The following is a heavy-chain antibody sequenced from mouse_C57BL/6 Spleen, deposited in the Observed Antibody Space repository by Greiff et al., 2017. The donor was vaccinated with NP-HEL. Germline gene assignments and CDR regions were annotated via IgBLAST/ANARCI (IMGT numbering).Heavy chain of an antibody. D-gene: IGHD1-1*01. CDR3: ARGSFDY. J-gene: IGHJ2*01. V-gene: IGHV1-69*01. Sequence: VQLQQSGAELVMPGASVKLSCKASGYTFTSYWMHWVKQRPGQGLGWIGEIDPSDSYTNYNQKFKGKSTLTVDKSSSTAYMQLSSLTSEDSAVYYCARGSFDYWGQSTTLTVSS. CDR2: IDPSDSYT. CDR1: GYTFTSYW.